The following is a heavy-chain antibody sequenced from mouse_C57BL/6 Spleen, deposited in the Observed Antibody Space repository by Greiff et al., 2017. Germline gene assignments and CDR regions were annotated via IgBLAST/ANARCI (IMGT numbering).Heavy chain of an antibody. CDR1: GYAFSSSW. CDR3: ARFLFDV. CDR2: IYPGDGDT. Sequence: VQLQQSGPELVKPGASVKISCKASGYAFSSSWMNWVKQRPGKGLEWIGRIYPGDGDTNYNGKFKGKATLTADKSSSTAYMQLSSLTSEDSAVYFCARFLFDVWGTGTTVTVSS. J-gene: IGHJ1*03. V-gene: IGHV1-82*01.